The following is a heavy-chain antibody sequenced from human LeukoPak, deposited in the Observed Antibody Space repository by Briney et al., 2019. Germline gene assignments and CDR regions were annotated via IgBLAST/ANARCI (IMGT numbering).Heavy chain of an antibody. CDR3: ARVYLGGIAAAGWYFDL. CDR1: GGSISSYY. CDR2: IYYSGST. Sequence: SETLSLTCTVSGGSISSYYWSWIRQPPGKGLEWIGYIYYSGSTNYNPSLKSRVTISVDTSKNQFSLKLSSVTAADTAVYYCARVYLGGIAAAGWYFDLWGRGTLVTVSS. J-gene: IGHJ2*01. D-gene: IGHD6-13*01. V-gene: IGHV4-59*12.